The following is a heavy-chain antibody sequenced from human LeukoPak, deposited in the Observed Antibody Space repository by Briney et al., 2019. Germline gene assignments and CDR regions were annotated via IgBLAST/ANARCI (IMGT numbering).Heavy chain of an antibody. CDR3: ARGTYYDFWSGYYTLHY. CDR1: GFTFSFYG. V-gene: IGHV3-48*01. J-gene: IGHJ4*02. Sequence: GGSLRLSCATSGFTFSFYGMNWVRQAPGKGLEWVSYISSSSSTIYYADSVKGRFTISRDNAKNSLYLQMNSLRAEDTAVYYCARGTYYDFWSGYYTLHYWGQGTLVTVSS. D-gene: IGHD3-3*01. CDR2: ISSSSSTI.